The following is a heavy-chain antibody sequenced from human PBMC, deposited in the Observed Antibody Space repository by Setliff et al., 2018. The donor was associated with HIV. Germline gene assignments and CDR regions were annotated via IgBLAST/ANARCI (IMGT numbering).Heavy chain of an antibody. CDR1: GGSISSHY. V-gene: IGHV4-59*11. J-gene: IGHJ6*03. CDR2: IFYTGST. Sequence: SETLSLTCTVSGGSISSHYWSWIRQPPGKGLEWIAYIFYTGSTNYNPSLKSRVTISVDTSKNQFFPKLSSVTAADTAVYYCVRGYCSSTTCYDDYYYMDVWGKGSTVTVSS. CDR3: VRGYCSSTTCYDDYYYMDV. D-gene: IGHD2-2*01.